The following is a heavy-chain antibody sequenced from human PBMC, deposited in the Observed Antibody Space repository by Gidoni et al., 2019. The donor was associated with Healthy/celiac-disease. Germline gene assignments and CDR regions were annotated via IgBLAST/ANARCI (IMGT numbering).Heavy chain of an antibody. V-gene: IGHV1-18*01. CDR3: ARDIVGAPRPSEYYFDY. D-gene: IGHD1-26*01. CDR2: ISAYNGNT. CDR1: GYTFTTYG. Sequence: QVQLVQSGAEVKKPGASVKVSCKASGYTFTTYGISWVRQAPGQGLEWMGWISAYNGNTNYAQKLQGRVTMTTDTSTSTAYMELRSLRSDDTAVYYCARDIVGAPRPSEYYFDYWGQGTLVTVSS. J-gene: IGHJ4*02.